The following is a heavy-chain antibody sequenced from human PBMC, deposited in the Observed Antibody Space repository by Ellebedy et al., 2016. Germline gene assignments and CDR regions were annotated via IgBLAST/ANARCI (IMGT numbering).Heavy chain of an antibody. CDR3: GRGGSSSVFSLFDP. J-gene: IGHJ5*02. Sequence: ASVKVSCKASGYTFSDYYIHWVRQAPGQGLEWMGWLNPNSGGTKYAQKFQGRVTMTRDKSISTAYLELNRLRSYETAVYYWGRGGSSSVFSLFDPWGQGTLVNVSS. V-gene: IGHV1-2*02. CDR2: LNPNSGGT. D-gene: IGHD6-6*01. CDR1: GYTFSDYY.